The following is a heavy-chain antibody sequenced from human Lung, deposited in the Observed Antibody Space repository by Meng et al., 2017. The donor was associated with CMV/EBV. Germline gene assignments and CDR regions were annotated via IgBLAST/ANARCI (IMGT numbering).Heavy chain of an antibody. J-gene: IGHJ4*02. CDR3: ARGIYGSVDY. CDR2: IYHSGST. Sequence: SETLSLTCTVSGYSISSGYYWGWIRQPPGKGLEWIGSIYHSGSTYYNPSLKSRVTISVDTSKNQLSLRLSSVTAADTAVYYCARGIYGSVDYLGQGTLVTVSS. V-gene: IGHV4-38-2*02. CDR1: GYSISSGYY. D-gene: IGHD3-10*01.